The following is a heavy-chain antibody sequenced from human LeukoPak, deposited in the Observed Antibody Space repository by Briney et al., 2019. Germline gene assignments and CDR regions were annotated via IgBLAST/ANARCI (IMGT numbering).Heavy chain of an antibody. Sequence: PGGSLRLSCAASGFTVSSNYMNWVRQAPGKGLEWVSVIYSGGSTYYAESVKGRFTISRVNSKNTIYLQMNSLRAEDTAVYYCTRFNNFDYWGQGTLVTVSS. CDR3: TRFNNFDY. CDR2: IYSGGST. CDR1: GFTVSSNY. V-gene: IGHV3-53*01. J-gene: IGHJ4*02.